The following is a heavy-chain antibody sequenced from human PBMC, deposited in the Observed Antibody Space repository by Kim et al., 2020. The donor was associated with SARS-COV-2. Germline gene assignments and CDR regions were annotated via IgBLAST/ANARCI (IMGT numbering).Heavy chain of an antibody. CDR3: AKAPHYYYYYGMDV. Sequence: GGSLRLSCAASGFTSSSYGMNWVRQAPGKGLEWVSGISSSGGSTYYADSLKGRFTISRDNSKNTLYLQMNSLRPEDTAVYYCAKAPHYYYYYGMDVMGHGTTVTVSS. CDR2: ISSSGGST. V-gene: IGHV3-23*01. J-gene: IGHJ6*02. CDR1: GFTSSSYG.